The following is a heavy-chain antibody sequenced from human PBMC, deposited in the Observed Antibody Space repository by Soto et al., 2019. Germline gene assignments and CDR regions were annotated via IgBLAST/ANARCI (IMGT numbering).Heavy chain of an antibody. V-gene: IGHV1-69*13. Sequence: SVKVSCKASGGTFSSCAISWVRQAPGQGLEWMGGIIPIFGTANYAQKFQGRVTITADESTSTAYMELSSLRSEDTAVYYCAREIFAAGSGSYFDYWGQGTLVTVSS. CDR3: AREIFAAGSGSYFDY. CDR2: IIPIFGTA. CDR1: GGTFSSCA. J-gene: IGHJ4*02. D-gene: IGHD6-13*01.